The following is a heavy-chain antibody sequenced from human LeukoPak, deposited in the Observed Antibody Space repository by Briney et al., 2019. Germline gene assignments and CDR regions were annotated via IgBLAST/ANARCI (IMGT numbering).Heavy chain of an antibody. D-gene: IGHD6-19*01. CDR3: AVAVADDAFDI. J-gene: IGHJ3*02. CDR2: IYTSGST. Sequence: PSETLSLTCTVSGDSISSGSYYWSWIRQPAGKGLEWIGRIYTSGSTNYNPSLKSRVTISVDTSKNQFSLKLSSVTAADTAVYYCAVAVADDAFDIWGQGTMVTVSS. V-gene: IGHV4-61*02. CDR1: GDSISSGSYY.